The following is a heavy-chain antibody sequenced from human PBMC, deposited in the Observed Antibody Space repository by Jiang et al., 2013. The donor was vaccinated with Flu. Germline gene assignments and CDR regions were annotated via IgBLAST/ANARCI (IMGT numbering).Heavy chain of an antibody. D-gene: IGHD6-13*01. CDR2: INHSGST. CDR3: ARHVRDPSSGYSSSFDY. V-gene: IGHV4-34*01. J-gene: IGHJ4*02. Sequence: LLKPSETLSLTCAVYGGSFSGYYWSWIRRPPGKGLEWIGEINHSGSTNYNPSLKSRVTISVDTSKNQFSLKLSSVTAADTAVYYCARHVRDPSSGYSSSFDYWGQGTLVTVSS. CDR1: GGSFSGYY.